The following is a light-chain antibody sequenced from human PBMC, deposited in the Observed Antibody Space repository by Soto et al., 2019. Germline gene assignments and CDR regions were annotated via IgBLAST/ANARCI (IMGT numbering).Light chain of an antibody. CDR1: QSVLYSSNNKNY. Sequence: DIVMTQSPDSLAVSLGERATINCKSSQSVLYSSNNKNYVAWYQQRPGQPPKLLIYWASTRESGVPDRFSGSGSGTDFTHTITSLQAEDVAVYYCQQYESTPPTFGQGTKLEIK. CDR2: WAS. CDR3: QQYESTPPT. V-gene: IGKV4-1*01. J-gene: IGKJ2*01.